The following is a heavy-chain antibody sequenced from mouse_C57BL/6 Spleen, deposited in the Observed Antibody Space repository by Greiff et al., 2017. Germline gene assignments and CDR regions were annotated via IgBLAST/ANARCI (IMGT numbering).Heavy chain of an antibody. Sequence: QVQLKQPGAELVKPGASVKLSCKASGYTFTSYWMHWVKQRPGRGLEWIGRIDPNSGGTKYNEKFKSKATLTVDKPSSTAYMQLSSLTSEDSAVYDCARESITTVVATSGYYAMDYWGQGTSVTVSS. J-gene: IGHJ4*01. CDR3: ARESITTVVATSGYYAMDY. D-gene: IGHD1-1*01. CDR2: IDPNSGGT. V-gene: IGHV1-72*01. CDR1: GYTFTSYW.